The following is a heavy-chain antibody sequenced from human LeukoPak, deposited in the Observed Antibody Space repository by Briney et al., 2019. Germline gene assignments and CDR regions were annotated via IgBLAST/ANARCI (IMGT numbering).Heavy chain of an antibody. V-gene: IGHV3-9*01. CDR2: ISWNSGSI. J-gene: IGHJ5*02. D-gene: IGHD2-15*01. CDR1: GFTFDDYA. CDR3: ARSQEDIVVVVAATLDP. Sequence: PGRSLRLSCAASGFTFDDYAMHWVRQAPGKGLEWVSGISWNSGSIGYADSVKGRFTISRDNAKNSLYLQMNSLRAEDTAVYYCARSQEDIVVVVAATLDPWGQGTLVTVSS.